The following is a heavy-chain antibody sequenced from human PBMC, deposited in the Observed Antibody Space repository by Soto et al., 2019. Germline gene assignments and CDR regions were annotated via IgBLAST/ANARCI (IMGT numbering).Heavy chain of an antibody. Sequence: ESGGGVVQPGRSLRLSCAASGFTFSSYGMHWVRQAPGKGLEWVGRVKSKTDGGTADYAAPVKGRFTISRDDSKTTVYLQMNSMKTEDTTVYYCTTDGSGGSCYPGAYYYYYGMDVWGQGTTVTVSS. D-gene: IGHD2-15*01. V-gene: IGHV3-15*01. CDR1: GFTFSSYG. CDR3: TTDGSGGSCYPGAYYYYYGMDV. J-gene: IGHJ6*02. CDR2: VKSKTDGGTA.